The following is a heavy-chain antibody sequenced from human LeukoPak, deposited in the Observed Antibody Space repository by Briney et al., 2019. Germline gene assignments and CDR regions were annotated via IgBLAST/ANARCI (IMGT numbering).Heavy chain of an antibody. V-gene: IGHV3-30*04. CDR2: ISYDGSNK. J-gene: IGHJ4*02. CDR1: GFTFSSYA. D-gene: IGHD3-22*01. CDR3: ARDPRGPTGYDSPGRDTFDS. Sequence: GGSLRLSCAASGFTFSSYAMHWVRQAPGKGLEWVAVISYDGSNKYCADSVKGRFTISRDNSKNTLYLQMRSLRPDDTAVYYCARDPRGPTGYDSPGRDTFDSWGQGSLVAVSS.